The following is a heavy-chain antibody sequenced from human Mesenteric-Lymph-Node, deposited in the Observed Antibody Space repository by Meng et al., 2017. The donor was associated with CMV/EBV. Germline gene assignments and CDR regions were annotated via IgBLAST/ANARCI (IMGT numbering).Heavy chain of an antibody. CDR1: GFTFSSYA. D-gene: IGHD5-18*01. CDR3: AKELRGDSHDY. Sequence: GGSLRLSCAASGFTFSSYAMSWVRQAPGKGLEWVSIIYQGVARPHYADSVKDRFTISRDNHKNMVYLQMNSLTAEDTGVYYSAKELRGDSHDYWGQGTLVTVSS. CDR2: IYQGVARP. J-gene: IGHJ4*02. V-gene: IGHV3-23*03.